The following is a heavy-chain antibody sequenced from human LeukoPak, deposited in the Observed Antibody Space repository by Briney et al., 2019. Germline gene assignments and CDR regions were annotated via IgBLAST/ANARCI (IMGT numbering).Heavy chain of an antibody. CDR3: AKGRNPGITVALDY. D-gene: IGHD6-19*01. CDR2: IYTSGST. CDR1: GGSISSYY. Sequence: SETLSLTCTVSGGSISSYYWSWIRQPAGKGLEWIGRIYTSGSTNYNPSLKSRVTMSVDTSKNQFSLKLSSVTAADTAVYYCAKGRNPGITVALDYWGQGALVTVSS. J-gene: IGHJ4*02. V-gene: IGHV4-4*07.